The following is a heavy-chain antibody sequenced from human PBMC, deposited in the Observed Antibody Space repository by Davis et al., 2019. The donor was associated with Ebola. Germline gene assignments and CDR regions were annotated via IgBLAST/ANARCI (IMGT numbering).Heavy chain of an antibody. J-gene: IGHJ6*02. CDR3: VRGWGRSGLDV. CDR1: GDSVSSSTG. Sequence: HSQTLSLTCAISGDSVSSSTGWNWIRQSPSRGLEWLGRTYYTSKWHNDYGESVKSRITINPDTSTNQLSLQLNSVTPEDTAVYYCVRGWGRSGLDVWGQGTTVTVSS. CDR2: TYYTSKWHN. D-gene: IGHD1-26*01. V-gene: IGHV6-1*01.